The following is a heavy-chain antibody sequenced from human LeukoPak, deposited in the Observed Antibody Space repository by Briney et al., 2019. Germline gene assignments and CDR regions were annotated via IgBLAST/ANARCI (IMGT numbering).Heavy chain of an antibody. CDR1: GFTVSSSY. D-gene: IGHD2-15*01. V-gene: IGHV3-66*02. CDR2: IYSAGST. J-gene: IGHJ6*02. CDR3: ARDLVAAREDYHYYGSDV. Sequence: GGSLRLSCAASGFTVSSSYISWVRQAPGKGLEWVSVIYSAGSTYYADSVKGRFTISRDNSTNTLYLQLNSLRPEDTAVYYCARDLVAAREDYHYYGSDVWGQGTTVTVS.